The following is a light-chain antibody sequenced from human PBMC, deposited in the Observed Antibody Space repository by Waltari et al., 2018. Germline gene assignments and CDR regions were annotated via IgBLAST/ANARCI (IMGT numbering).Light chain of an antibody. V-gene: IGKV1-39*01. CDR1: QRISSY. CDR2: AAS. CDR3: QQTYSNFRT. Sequence: DIQMTQSPSALSASVGDSVTSACRASQRISSYLNWYQQIPGQAPKLLSYAASSLQSGVPSRFSGSGFGTDFTLTINSLQPEDFAIYYCQQTYSNFRTFGQGTKVDVK. J-gene: IGKJ1*01.